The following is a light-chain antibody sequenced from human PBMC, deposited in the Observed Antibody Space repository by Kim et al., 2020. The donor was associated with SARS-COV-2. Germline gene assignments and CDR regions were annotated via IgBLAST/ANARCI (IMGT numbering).Light chain of an antibody. CDR3: ATWDDSPDGPV. J-gene: IGLJ2*01. CDR2: LNS. CDR1: NSNIGSNT. Sequence: LLTQPPSASGTPGQRVTISCSGSNSNIGSNTVNWYQQVPGTAPKLLIYLNSQRPSGVPDRFSGSKSGTSASLAISGLQSEDEADYYCATWDDSPDGPVFGGGTQLTVL. V-gene: IGLV1-44*01.